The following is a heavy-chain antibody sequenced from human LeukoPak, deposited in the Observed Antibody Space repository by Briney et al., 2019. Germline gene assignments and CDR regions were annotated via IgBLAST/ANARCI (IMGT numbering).Heavy chain of an antibody. D-gene: IGHD5-18*01. CDR2: IYYSGST. CDR3: ARVRLTADTAMVPYYYYGMDV. Sequence: SETLSLTCTVSGGSISSYYWSWIRQPPGKGLEWLGYIYYSGSTNYNPSLKSRVTISVDTSKNQFSLKLSSVTAADTAVYYCARVRLTADTAMVPYYYYGMDVWGQGTTVTVSS. J-gene: IGHJ6*02. CDR1: GGSISSYY. V-gene: IGHV4-59*08.